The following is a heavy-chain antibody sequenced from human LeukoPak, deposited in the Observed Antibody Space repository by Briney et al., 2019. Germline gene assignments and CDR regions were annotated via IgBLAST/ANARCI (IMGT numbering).Heavy chain of an antibody. D-gene: IGHD3-22*01. Sequence: GGSLRLSCAASGFTFSGSAMHWVRQASGKGLEWVGRIRSKANSYATAYAASVKGRFTISRDDSKNTAYLQMNSLKTEDTAVYYCTSHYYDSSAHWFDPWGQGTLVTVSS. V-gene: IGHV3-73*01. CDR2: IRSKANSYAT. J-gene: IGHJ5*02. CDR3: TSHYYDSSAHWFDP. CDR1: GFTFSGSA.